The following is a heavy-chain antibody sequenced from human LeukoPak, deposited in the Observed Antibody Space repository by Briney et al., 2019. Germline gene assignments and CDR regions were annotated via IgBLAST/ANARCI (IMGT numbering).Heavy chain of an antibody. CDR1: GFTFSSYG. D-gene: IGHD6-19*01. CDR2: ISYDGSNK. Sequence: GGSLRLSCAASGFTFSSYGMHWVRQAPGKGLEWVAVISYDGSNKYYADSVKGRFTISRDNSEKTLYLQMNSLRADDTAVYYCAKTDSSGWTYYFDYWGQGTLVTVSS. J-gene: IGHJ4*02. V-gene: IGHV3-30*18. CDR3: AKTDSSGWTYYFDY.